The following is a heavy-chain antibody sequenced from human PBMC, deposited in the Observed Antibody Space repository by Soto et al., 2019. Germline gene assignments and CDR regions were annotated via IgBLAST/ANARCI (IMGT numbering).Heavy chain of an antibody. CDR2: IVPLFGTT. Sequence: QVQLVQSGAEVKKPGSSVKVSCKASGGTFSSYTFSWVRQAPGQGLEWMGGIVPLFGTTNDAKIFQGRVTISADESTSTVYMELSSLRSEDSAMYYCARDGGVTATRPRGAFDIWGQGTVITVSS. V-gene: IGHV1-69*01. CDR3: ARDGGVTATRPRGAFDI. J-gene: IGHJ3*02. CDR1: GGTFSSYT. D-gene: IGHD6-6*01.